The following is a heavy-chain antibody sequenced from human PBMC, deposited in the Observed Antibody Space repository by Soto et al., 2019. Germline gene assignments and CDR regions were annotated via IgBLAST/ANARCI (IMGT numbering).Heavy chain of an antibody. CDR2: IYWDDDK. D-gene: IGHD1-26*01. CDR3: AYRALYSGSYWDGGYFDS. CDR1: GFSLHTSGVG. Sequence: QITLRESGPTRVRPTQTLSLTCTFSGFSLHTSGVGVGWIRQPPGKALEWLALIYWDDDKRYSPSLKSRLSITNDTSENQVVLITTNMDPVDTATYYCAYRALYSGSYWDGGYFDSWGQGTLITVSS. J-gene: IGHJ4*02. V-gene: IGHV2-5*02.